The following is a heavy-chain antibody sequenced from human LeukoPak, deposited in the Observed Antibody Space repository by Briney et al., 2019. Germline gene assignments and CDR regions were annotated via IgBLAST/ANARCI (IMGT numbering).Heavy chain of an antibody. J-gene: IGHJ4*02. Sequence: PSETLSLTCAVYGGSFSGYYWSWIRQPPGKGLEWIGEINHSGSTNYNPSLKSRVTISVDTSKNQFSLKLSSVTAADTAVYYCARGPNVIRGVIITGFDYWGQGTLVTVSS. CDR1: GGSFSGYY. CDR3: ARGPNVIRGVIITGFDY. D-gene: IGHD3-10*01. V-gene: IGHV4-34*01. CDR2: INHSGST.